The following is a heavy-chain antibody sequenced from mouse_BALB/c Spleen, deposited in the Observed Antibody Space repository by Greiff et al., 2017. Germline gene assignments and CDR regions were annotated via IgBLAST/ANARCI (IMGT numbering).Heavy chain of an antibody. V-gene: IGHV2-6-7*01. D-gene: IGHD1-1*01. CDR2: IWGDGST. Sequence: VKLMESGPGLVAPSQSLSITCTVSGFSLTGYGVNWVRQPPGKGLEWLGMIWGDGSTDYNSALKSRLSISKDNSKSQVFLKMNSLQTDDTARYYCARVYYYYGSSYGYFDVWGAGTTVTVSS. J-gene: IGHJ1*01. CDR1: GFSLTGYG. CDR3: ARVYYYYGSSYGYFDV.